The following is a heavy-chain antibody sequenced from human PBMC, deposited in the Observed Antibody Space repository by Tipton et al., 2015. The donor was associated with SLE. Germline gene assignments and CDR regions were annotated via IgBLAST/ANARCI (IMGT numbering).Heavy chain of an antibody. CDR2: INHSGST. CDR1: GGSISSSSYY. J-gene: IGHJ6*03. D-gene: IGHD2-21*02. V-gene: IGHV4-39*07. CDR3: ARGGLTYGYYYYMDV. Sequence: TLSLTCTVSGGSISSSSYYWGWIRQPPGKGLEWIGEINHSGSTNYNPSLKSRVTISVDTSKNQFSLKLSSVTAADTAVYYCARGGLTYGYYYYMDVWGKGTTVTVSS.